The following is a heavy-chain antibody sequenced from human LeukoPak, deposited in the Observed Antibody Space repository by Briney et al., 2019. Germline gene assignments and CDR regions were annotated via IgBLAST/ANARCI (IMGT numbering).Heavy chain of an antibody. D-gene: IGHD5-18*01. V-gene: IGHV4-39*01. CDR2: IYYSGST. J-gene: IGHJ4*02. CDR1: GDSFSSSFYY. Sequence: SETLSLTCTVSGDSFSSSFYYWGWIRQAPGKGLEWIGSIYYSGSTYYNPSLKSRVTISLDTSKNQFSLKLSSVTAADTAVYYCARCQLCFDYWGQGTLVTVSS. CDR3: ARCQLCFDY.